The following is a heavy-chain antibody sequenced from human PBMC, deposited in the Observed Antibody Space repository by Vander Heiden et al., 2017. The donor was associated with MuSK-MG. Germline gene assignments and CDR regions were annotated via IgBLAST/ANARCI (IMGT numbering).Heavy chain of an antibody. J-gene: IGHJ3*02. CDR1: GDSFTSYC. CDR3: ASHDYGDYPPYAFDI. V-gene: IGHV5-51*01. Sequence: EVQLVQSGAEVKKPGESLKISCKGSGDSFTSYCIGRVRQMPGKGLEWMGIISPGDSDTRYSPSFQGQVTISADKSISTAYLQWSSLKASDTAMYYCASHDYGDYPPYAFDIWGQGTMVTVSS. D-gene: IGHD4-17*01. CDR2: ISPGDSDT.